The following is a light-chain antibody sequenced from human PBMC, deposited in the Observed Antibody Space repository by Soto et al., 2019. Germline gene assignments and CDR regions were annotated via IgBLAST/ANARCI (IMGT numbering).Light chain of an antibody. CDR3: QQSYSTPYT. Sequence: DIQMTQSPSSLSAAVGDRVTITCRASQSISSYLNCYQQKPGKAPKLLIYGAYSLQSGVPSRFSGSGSGTDFTLTISIRQPEDFATYYCQQSYSTPYTFGQGNKLEIK. CDR1: QSISSY. V-gene: IGKV1-39*01. J-gene: IGKJ2*01. CDR2: GAY.